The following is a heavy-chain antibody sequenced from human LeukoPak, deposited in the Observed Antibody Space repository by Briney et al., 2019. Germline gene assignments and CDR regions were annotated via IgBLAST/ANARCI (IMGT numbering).Heavy chain of an antibody. V-gene: IGHV3-30*02. Sequence: GGSLRLSCAASGFTFSSYGMHWVRQAPGKGLEWVAFIRYDGSSKYYADSVKGRFTISRDNSKNTLYLQMNSLRAEDTAVYYCAKAYRTYYYDSSGYPGVGYWGQGTLVTVSS. CDR1: GFTFSSYG. D-gene: IGHD3-22*01. J-gene: IGHJ4*02. CDR3: AKAYRTYYYDSSGYPGVGY. CDR2: IRYDGSSK.